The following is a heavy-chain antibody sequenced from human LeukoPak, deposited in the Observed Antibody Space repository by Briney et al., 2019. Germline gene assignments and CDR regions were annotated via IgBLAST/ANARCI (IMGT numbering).Heavy chain of an antibody. V-gene: IGHV3-21*01. CDR2: ISSSGDYI. D-gene: IGHD2-2*02. Sequence: GGSLRLSCAACGFTFSSYRMNGVRQAPGEGLECVASISSSGDYIYYVDSVKGRVTISRDNITNSMYLQMNTLRAEDTAAYYWARGEGYCSSTSCYNGYSQQWGQGTLVTVSS. CDR1: GFTFSSYR. J-gene: IGHJ1*01. CDR3: ARGEGYCSSTSCYNGYSQQ.